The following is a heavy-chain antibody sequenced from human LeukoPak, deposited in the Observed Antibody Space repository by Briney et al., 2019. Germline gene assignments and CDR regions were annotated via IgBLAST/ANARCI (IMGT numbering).Heavy chain of an antibody. J-gene: IGHJ4*02. V-gene: IGHV1-18*01. CDR3: ARVSGGYYGSGPFDY. CDR2: ISAYNGNT. Sequence: ASVKVSCKASGYTFTSYGISWVRQAPGQGLEWMGWISAYNGNTNYAQKLQGRVTMTTDTSTSTAYMELRSLRSDDTAVYYCARVSGGYYGSGPFDYWGQGTLVTVSS. CDR1: GYTFTSYG. D-gene: IGHD3-10*01.